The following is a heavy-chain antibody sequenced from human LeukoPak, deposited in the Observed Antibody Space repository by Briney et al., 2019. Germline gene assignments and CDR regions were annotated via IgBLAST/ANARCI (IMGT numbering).Heavy chain of an antibody. J-gene: IGHJ3*02. Sequence: GGSLRLSCAASGFTFSSCGMHWVRQAPGKGLEWVAVIWYDGSNNYYADSVKGRFTISRDNSKNTLYLQMNSLRAEDTAVYYCASHVRAAAGQFDAFDIWGQGTMVTVSS. D-gene: IGHD6-13*01. CDR3: ASHVRAAAGQFDAFDI. CDR2: IWYDGSNN. CDR1: GFTFSSCG. V-gene: IGHV3-33*01.